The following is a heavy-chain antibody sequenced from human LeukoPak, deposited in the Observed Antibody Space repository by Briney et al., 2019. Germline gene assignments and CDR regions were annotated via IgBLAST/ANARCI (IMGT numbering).Heavy chain of an antibody. CDR2: ISAYNGNT. CDR3: ARDNEGELSYYFDY. J-gene: IGHJ4*02. V-gene: IGHV1-18*01. D-gene: IGHD3-16*02. CDR1: GYTFTSYG. Sequence: GASVKVSCKASGYTFTSYGISWVRQAPGQGLEWMGWISAYNGNTNYAQKLQGRVTMTTDTSTSTAYMELRSLRFDDTAVYYCARDNEGELSYYFDYWGQGTLVTVSS.